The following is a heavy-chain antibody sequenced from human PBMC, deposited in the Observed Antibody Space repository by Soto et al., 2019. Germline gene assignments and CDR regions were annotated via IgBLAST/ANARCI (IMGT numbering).Heavy chain of an antibody. J-gene: IGHJ6*02. Sequence: QVQLVQSGAEVKKPGSSVKVSCKASGGTFSSYAISWVRQAPGQGLEWMGGIIPISGTANYAQKFQGRVTITADESTSTAYMELSSRRSEVTAVYYCARSQGSSTSLEIYYYYYYGMDVWGQGTTVTVSS. CDR1: GGTFSSYA. CDR3: ARSQGSSTSLEIYYYYYYGMDV. V-gene: IGHV1-69*01. D-gene: IGHD2-2*01. CDR2: IIPISGTA.